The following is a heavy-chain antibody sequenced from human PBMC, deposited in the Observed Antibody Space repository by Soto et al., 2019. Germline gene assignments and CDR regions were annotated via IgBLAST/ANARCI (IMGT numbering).Heavy chain of an antibody. Sequence: VASVKVSCKAIGYSFNSHYMHWVRQAPGQGLEWMGTIYPGGVNIGYAQKFKGRVTMTKDTSTNTAYMELRSLRSDDTAVYYCARDWFGIDYWGQGTLVTVSS. CDR2: IYPGGVNI. D-gene: IGHD3-16*01. CDR1: GYSFNSHY. CDR3: ARDWFGIDY. V-gene: IGHV1-46*02. J-gene: IGHJ4*02.